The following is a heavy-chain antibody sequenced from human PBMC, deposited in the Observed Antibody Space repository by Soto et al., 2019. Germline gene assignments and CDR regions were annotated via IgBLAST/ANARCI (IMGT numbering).Heavy chain of an antibody. CDR3: ARVYGIAVAGTLDF. V-gene: IGHV3-48*01. CDR1: GFTFRTYN. D-gene: IGHD6-19*01. J-gene: IGHJ4*02. CDR2: ISSSTGTI. Sequence: GGSLRLSCAASGFTFRTYNMNWVRQAPGKGLKWVSYISSSTGTIYYADSVKGRFTISRDNAKNSLYLQMNSLRAEDTAVYYCARVYGIAVAGTLDFWGQGTLVTVS.